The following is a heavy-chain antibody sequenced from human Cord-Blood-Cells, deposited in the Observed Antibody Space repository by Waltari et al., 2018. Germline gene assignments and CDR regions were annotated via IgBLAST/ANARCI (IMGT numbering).Heavy chain of an antibody. D-gene: IGHD2-15*01. Sequence: QVQLVQSGAEVKKPGASVKVSCKVSGYTLTELSMHWVRQAPGKGLEWRGGFDPEDGETIYAQKCQGRVTMTEDTSTDTAYMELSSLRSEDTAVYYCAAEYCSGGSCEYYFDYWGQGTLVTVSS. CDR2: FDPEDGET. CDR3: AAEYCSGGSCEYYFDY. J-gene: IGHJ4*02. CDR1: GYTLTELS. V-gene: IGHV1-24*01.